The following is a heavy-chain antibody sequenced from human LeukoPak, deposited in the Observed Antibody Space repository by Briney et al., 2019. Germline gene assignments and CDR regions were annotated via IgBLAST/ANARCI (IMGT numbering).Heavy chain of an antibody. CDR3: ARSGPREYSSSSSLDY. Sequence: SETLSLTCTVSGGSISSDYWSWIRQPPGKGLEWIGYIYYSGSTNYNPFLKSRVTISVDTSKNQFPLKLSSVTAADTAVYYCARSGPREYSSSSSLDYWGQGTLVTVSS. D-gene: IGHD6-6*01. CDR2: IYYSGST. CDR1: GGSISSDY. J-gene: IGHJ4*02. V-gene: IGHV4-59*01.